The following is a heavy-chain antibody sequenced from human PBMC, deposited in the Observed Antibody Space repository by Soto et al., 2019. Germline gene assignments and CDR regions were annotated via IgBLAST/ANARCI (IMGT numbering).Heavy chain of an antibody. Sequence: ASVKVSCKASGYTFTSYGISWVRQAPGQGLEWMGWISAYNGNTNYAQKLQGRVTMTTDTSTSTAYMELRSLRSDDTAVYYCARDIYCSGGSCYPHFDYWGQGTLVTVSS. J-gene: IGHJ4*02. D-gene: IGHD2-15*01. V-gene: IGHV1-18*01. CDR3: ARDIYCSGGSCYPHFDY. CDR1: GYTFTSYG. CDR2: ISAYNGNT.